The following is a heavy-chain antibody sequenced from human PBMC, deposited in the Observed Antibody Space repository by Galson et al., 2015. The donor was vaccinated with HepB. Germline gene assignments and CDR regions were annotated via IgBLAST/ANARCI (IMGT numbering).Heavy chain of an antibody. D-gene: IGHD3-10*01. V-gene: IGHV3-30*04. CDR3: AREGGGFDY. CDR2: ISYDGSNK. Sequence: SLRLSCAASGFTFSSYAMHWVRQAPGKGLEWVAVISYDGSNKYYADSVKGRFTISRDNSKNTLYLQMNSLRAEDTAVYYCAREGGGFDYWGQGTLVTVSS. J-gene: IGHJ4*02. CDR1: GFTFSSYA.